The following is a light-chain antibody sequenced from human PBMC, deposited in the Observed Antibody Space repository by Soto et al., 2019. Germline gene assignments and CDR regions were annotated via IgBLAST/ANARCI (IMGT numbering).Light chain of an antibody. CDR2: YDT. J-gene: IGLJ2*01. CDR1: NVGSKS. CDR3: QAWDSSSDHVV. Sequence: SYELTQPPSVSVAPGKRARITCGGNNVGSKSVHWYQQKPGQAPVLVIYYDTDRPSGIPERFSGSNSGNSATLAISRVEAGDEADYYCQAWDSSSDHVVFGGGTKLTVL. V-gene: IGLV3-21*04.